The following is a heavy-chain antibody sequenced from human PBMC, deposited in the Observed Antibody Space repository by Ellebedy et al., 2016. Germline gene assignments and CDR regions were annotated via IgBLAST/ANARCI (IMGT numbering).Heavy chain of an antibody. J-gene: IGHJ6*02. CDR3: ARDRGSGYDSPEYYYYGMDV. V-gene: IGHV4-59*01. CDR1: GGSISRYY. Sequence: SETLSLTCTVSGGSISRYYWSWIRQPPGKGLEWIGYIYYSGSTNYNPSLKSRVTISVDTSKNQFSLKLSSVTAADTAVYYCARDRGSGYDSPEYYYYGMDVWGQGTTVTVSS. D-gene: IGHD5-12*01. CDR2: IYYSGST.